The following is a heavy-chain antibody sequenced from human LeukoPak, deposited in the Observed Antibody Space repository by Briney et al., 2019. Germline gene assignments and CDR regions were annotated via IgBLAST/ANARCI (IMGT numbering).Heavy chain of an antibody. V-gene: IGHV1-2*02. J-gene: IGHJ6*03. CDR1: GYTFTSYA. CDR3: ARVPTYSSSWPYYYYYYMDV. CDR2: INPNSGGT. Sequence: ASVKVSCKASGYTFTSYAMNWVRQAPGQGLEWMGWINPNSGGTNYAQKFQGRVTMTRDTSISTAYMELSRLRSDDTAVYYCARVPTYSSSWPYYYYYYMDVWGKGTTVTISS. D-gene: IGHD6-13*01.